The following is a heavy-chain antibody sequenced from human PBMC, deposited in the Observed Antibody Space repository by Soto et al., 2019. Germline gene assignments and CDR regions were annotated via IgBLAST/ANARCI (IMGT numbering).Heavy chain of an antibody. CDR2: ISGTSVYI. Sequence: GSLRLSCAASGFTFSDSYMSWVRQAPGKGLEWVSHISGTSVYIHYADSVKGRFTLSRDNAKNSVYLQMDSLRVEDTAVYYCAREGALKPFSPWGQGALVTV. CDR3: AREGALKPFSP. V-gene: IGHV3-11*06. J-gene: IGHJ5*02. CDR1: GFTFSDSY.